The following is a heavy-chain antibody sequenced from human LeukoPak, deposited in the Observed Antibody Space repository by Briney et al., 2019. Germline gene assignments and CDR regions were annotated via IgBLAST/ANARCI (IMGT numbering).Heavy chain of an antibody. CDR3: ARDGDLFAY. CDR2: ITSSSNYI. D-gene: IGHD3-10*01. CDR1: GFTFSSFS. J-gene: IGHJ4*02. V-gene: IGHV3-21*01. Sequence: GSLRLSCAASGFTFSSFSMNWVRQTPGKGLEWVSSITSSSNYIYYAESVKGRLTISRDNAKNSLYLQMNSLRAEDTGVYYCARDGDLFAYWGQGTLVTVSS.